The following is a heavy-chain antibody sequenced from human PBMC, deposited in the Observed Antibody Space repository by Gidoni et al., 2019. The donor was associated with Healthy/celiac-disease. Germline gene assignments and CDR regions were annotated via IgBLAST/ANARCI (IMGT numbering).Heavy chain of an antibody. V-gene: IGHV3-30-3*01. CDR1: GFTFSSYA. D-gene: IGHD3-22*01. Sequence: QVQLVESGGGVVQPGRSLRLSCAASGFTFSSYAMHWVRQAPGRGLEWVAVISYDGSNKYYADSVKGRFTISRDNSKNTLYLQMNSLRAEDTAVYYCARPKLWLSHNDYYFDYWGQGTLVTVSS. CDR2: ISYDGSNK. CDR3: ARPKLWLSHNDYYFDY. J-gene: IGHJ4*02.